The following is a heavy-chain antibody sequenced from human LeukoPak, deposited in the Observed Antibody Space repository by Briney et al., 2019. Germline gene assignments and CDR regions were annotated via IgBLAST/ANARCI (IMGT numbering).Heavy chain of an antibody. Sequence: PGGSLRLSCAASGLTFSRYWMTWFRQAPGKGLEWVANIKQDGSEKYYVDSVKGRFTISRDNADRSSYLQMTSLRVEDTAVYFCASRYCTGVNCFAASYMCMDVWGKGTTVTVSS. CDR2: IKQDGSEK. J-gene: IGHJ6*03. V-gene: IGHV3-7*01. D-gene: IGHD2-8*02. CDR3: ASRYCTGVNCFAASYMCMDV. CDR1: GLTFSRYW.